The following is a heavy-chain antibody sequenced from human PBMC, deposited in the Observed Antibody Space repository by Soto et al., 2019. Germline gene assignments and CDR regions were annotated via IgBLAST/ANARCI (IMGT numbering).Heavy chain of an antibody. CDR2: IIVGSGNT. V-gene: IGHV1-58*01. CDR3: AAGGNILTGYYTSYYYGMDV. CDR1: GFTFTSSA. J-gene: IGHJ6*02. D-gene: IGHD3-9*01. Sequence: SVKVSCKASGFTFTSSAVQWVRQARGQRLEWIGWIIVGSGNTNYAQKFQERVTITRDMSTSTAYMELSSLRSEDTAVYYCAAGGNILTGYYTSYYYGMDVWGQGTTVTVSS.